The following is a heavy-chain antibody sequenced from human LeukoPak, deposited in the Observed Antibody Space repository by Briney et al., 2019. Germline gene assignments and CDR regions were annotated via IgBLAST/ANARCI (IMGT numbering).Heavy chain of an antibody. J-gene: IGHJ4*02. CDR2: ISGSGGNT. CDR3: GKATGTLGN. CDR1: GFTFSSYG. Sequence: PGGSLRLSCAASGFTFSSYGMSWVRQAPGKGLEWVSTISGSGGNTYYEDSVKGRFTISRDNSRNTLYLQVNSLTADDTAIYYCGKATGTLGNWGQGTLVTVSS. V-gene: IGHV3-23*01. D-gene: IGHD1-1*01.